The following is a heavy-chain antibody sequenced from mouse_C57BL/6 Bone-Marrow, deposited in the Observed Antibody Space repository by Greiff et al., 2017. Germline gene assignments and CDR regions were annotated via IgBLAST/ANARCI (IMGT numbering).Heavy chain of an antibody. CDR2: IYPGSGST. D-gene: IGHD2-12*01. Sequence: QVQLQQPGAELVKPGASVKMSCKASGYTFTSYWITWVKQRPGQGLEWIGDIYPGSGSTNYNEKFKSKATLTVDTSSTTAYLQLSSLTSEDSAVYYCARPYYSYVGCFAVGGTGTTVTVSS. J-gene: IGHJ1*03. V-gene: IGHV1-55*01. CDR3: ARPYYSYVGCFAV. CDR1: GYTFTSYW.